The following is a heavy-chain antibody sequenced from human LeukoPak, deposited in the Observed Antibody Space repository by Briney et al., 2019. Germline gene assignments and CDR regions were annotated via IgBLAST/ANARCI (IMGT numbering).Heavy chain of an antibody. Sequence: ASVKVSCKVSGYTLTELSMHWVRQAPGKGLEWMGGFDPEDGETIYAQKFQGRVTMTEDTSTDTAYMELSSLRSEDTAVYYCARGTKDFWSVPGDHWFDPWGQGTLVTVSS. CDR3: ARGTKDFWSVPGDHWFDP. CDR1: GYTLTELS. D-gene: IGHD3-3*01. V-gene: IGHV1-24*01. CDR2: FDPEDGET. J-gene: IGHJ5*02.